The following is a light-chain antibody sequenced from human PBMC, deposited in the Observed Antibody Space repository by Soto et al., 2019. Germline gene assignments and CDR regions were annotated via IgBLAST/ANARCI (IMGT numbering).Light chain of an antibody. CDR3: QQRYNWPLT. CDR2: DAS. V-gene: IGKV3-11*01. J-gene: IGKJ4*01. CDR1: QSVSSS. Sequence: EIVLTQSPATLSLSPGERATLSCRASQSVSSSLAWYQQKPGQAPRLLIYDASDRATGIPARFSGSGSGTDFILTISSLEPEDFALYYCQQRYNWPLTFGGGTKVEIK.